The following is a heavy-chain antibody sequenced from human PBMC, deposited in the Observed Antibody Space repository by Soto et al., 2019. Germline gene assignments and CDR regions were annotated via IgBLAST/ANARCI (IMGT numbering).Heavy chain of an antibody. V-gene: IGHV3-66*01. CDR2: IYSGGTT. CDR1: GFTVSTNY. J-gene: IGHJ4*02. CDR3: ASSHCSGGNCYSMALAY. Sequence: GGSLRLSCAASGFTVSTNYVSWVRQAPGKGLEWVSLIYSGGTTYYADSVKRRFTISRDISKNTVYLQMNSLRAEDTAVYYCASSHCSGGNCYSMALAYWGQGTLVTVSS. D-gene: IGHD2-15*01.